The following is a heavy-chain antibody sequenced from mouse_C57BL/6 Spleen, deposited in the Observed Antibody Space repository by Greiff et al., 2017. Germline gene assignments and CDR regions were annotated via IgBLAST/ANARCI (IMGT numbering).Heavy chain of an antibody. J-gene: IGHJ1*03. V-gene: IGHV5-15*04. Sequence: EVMLVESGGGLVQPGGSLKLSCAASGFTFSDYGMAWVRQAPRKGPEWVAFISNLAYSIYYADTVTGGFTISRENAKNTLYLEMSSLRSEDTAMYYWARGYYGSSPYWYFDVWGTGTTVTVSS. CDR1: GFTFSDYG. CDR3: ARGYYGSSPYWYFDV. D-gene: IGHD1-1*01. CDR2: ISNLAYSI.